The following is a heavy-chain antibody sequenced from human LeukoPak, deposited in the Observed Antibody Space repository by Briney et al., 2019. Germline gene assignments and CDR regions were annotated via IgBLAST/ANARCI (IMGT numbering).Heavy chain of an antibody. J-gene: IGHJ4*02. Sequence: GGCLRLSCAASGFTVSSNYMSWVRQAPGKGLEWVSVIYSGGSTYYADSVKGRFTISRDNSKNTLYLQMNSLRAEDTAVYYCARDHTGIFDYWGQGTLVTVSS. V-gene: IGHV3-53*01. CDR1: GFTVSSNY. CDR3: ARDHTGIFDY. CDR2: IYSGGST. D-gene: IGHD5-18*01.